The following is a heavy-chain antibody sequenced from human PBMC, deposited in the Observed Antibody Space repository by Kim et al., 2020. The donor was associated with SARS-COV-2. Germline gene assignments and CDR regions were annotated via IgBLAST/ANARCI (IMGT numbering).Heavy chain of an antibody. Sequence: GGSLRLSCATSGFIFSPYWMHWVRQSPGKGLVWVSHINGDVSSTNYADSVKGRFTISRDNAKNTLYLQMNSLRVEDTAVYYCARAGWQMAQFFDFWGHGTLVTVSS. D-gene: IGHD2-15*01. J-gene: IGHJ4*01. CDR3: ARAGWQMAQFFDF. CDR2: INGDVSST. CDR1: GFIFSPYW. V-gene: IGHV3-74*01.